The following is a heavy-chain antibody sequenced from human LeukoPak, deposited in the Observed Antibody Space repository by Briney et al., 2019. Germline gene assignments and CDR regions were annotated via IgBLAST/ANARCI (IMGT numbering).Heavy chain of an antibody. CDR1: GFTFDDYA. V-gene: IGHV3-43*02. J-gene: IGHJ6*02. D-gene: IGHD3-9*01. CDR2: ISGDGGST. Sequence: GGSLRLSCAASGFTFDDYAMHGVRQAPGKGLEWVCLISGDGGSTYYADSVSGRFTIYRENSKNSLYLQMNSLRTEDTALYYCAKDMWVLTGSMDVWGQGTTVTVSS. CDR3: AKDMWVLTGSMDV.